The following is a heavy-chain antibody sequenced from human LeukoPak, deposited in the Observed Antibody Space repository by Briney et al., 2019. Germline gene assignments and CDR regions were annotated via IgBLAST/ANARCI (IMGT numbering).Heavy chain of an antibody. CDR1: GVSISTYY. D-gene: IGHD3-10*01. CDR2: IYTSGST. J-gene: IGHJ4*02. V-gene: IGHV4-4*07. Sequence: PSETLSLTCTVSGVSISTYYWSWIRQPAGKGLEWIGRIYTSGSTNYNPSLKSRVTISVDTSKNQFSLKLSSVTAADTAVYYCARLKVDTMVRGPSFDYWGQGTLVTVSS. CDR3: ARLKVDTMVRGPSFDY.